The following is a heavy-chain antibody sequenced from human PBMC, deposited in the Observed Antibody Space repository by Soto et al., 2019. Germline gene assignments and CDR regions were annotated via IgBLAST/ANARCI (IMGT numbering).Heavy chain of an antibody. CDR2: IWYDGSNK. D-gene: IGHD5-18*01. CDR1: GFTFSSYG. V-gene: IGHV3-33*01. CDR3: ARDRIQPSYGMDV. Sequence: GGSLRLSCAASGFTFSSYGMHWVRQAPGKGLEWVAVIWYDGSNKYYADSVKGRFTISRDNSKNTLYLQMNSLRAEDTAVYYCARDRIQPSYGMDVWGQGTTVTVS. J-gene: IGHJ6*02.